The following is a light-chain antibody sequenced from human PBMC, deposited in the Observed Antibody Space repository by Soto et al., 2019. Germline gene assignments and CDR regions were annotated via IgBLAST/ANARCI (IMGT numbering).Light chain of an antibody. CDR3: QQFKNYPIT. CDR1: QTISSW. CDR2: KAS. Sequence: DIQMTQSPSTLSGSVGDRVTITCRASQTISSWLAWYQQKPGKAPKLLIYKASTLKSGVPSRFSGSGSGTEFTLTISSLQPDDFAVYFCQQFKNYPITFGQGTRLEI. V-gene: IGKV1-5*03. J-gene: IGKJ5*01.